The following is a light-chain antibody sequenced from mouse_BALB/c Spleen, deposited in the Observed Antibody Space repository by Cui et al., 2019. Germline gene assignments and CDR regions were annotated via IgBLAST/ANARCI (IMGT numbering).Light chain of an antibody. Sequence: DIVISQSPSSIAVSVGEQVTISGKPSQSLLYSSNQKNYLAWYQQKPGQSPKLLIYWASTRESGVPDRFTGSGSGTDFTLTISSVKAEDLAVYYCQQYYSYPLTFGAGTKLELK. CDR1: QSLLYSSNQKNY. CDR2: WAS. J-gene: IGKJ5*01. V-gene: IGKV8-30*01. CDR3: QQYYSYPLT.